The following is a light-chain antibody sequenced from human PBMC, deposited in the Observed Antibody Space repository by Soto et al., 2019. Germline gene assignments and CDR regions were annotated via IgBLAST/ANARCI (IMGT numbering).Light chain of an antibody. CDR3: QQRSNWPLT. J-gene: IGKJ4*01. V-gene: IGKV3-11*01. CDR2: DAS. CDR1: QSVSSY. Sequence: EIVLTQSPATLSLSPGERATLSCRASQSVSSYLAWYQQKPGQAPRLLIYDASNRATGVPARFSGSGSGTDFTLPISSLEPEDFAVYYCQQRSNWPLTFGGGTKVDFK.